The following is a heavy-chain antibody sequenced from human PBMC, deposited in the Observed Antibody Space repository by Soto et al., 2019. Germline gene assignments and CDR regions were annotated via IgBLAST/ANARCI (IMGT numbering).Heavy chain of an antibody. J-gene: IGHJ4*02. CDR1: GFTFSSNW. V-gene: IGHV3-74*01. D-gene: IGHD3-10*01. Sequence: EVQLVESGGDLVQPVGSLRLSCEASGFTFSSNWMHWVRQAPGKGLVWVSRMNPDGSSRGDADSVKGRFTISRDNAKNTMFLQMNSLRAEDTHVYYCARGGNAGSGYYYLDDYWGQGTLVSVCS. CDR3: ARGGNAGSGYYYLDDY. CDR2: MNPDGSSR.